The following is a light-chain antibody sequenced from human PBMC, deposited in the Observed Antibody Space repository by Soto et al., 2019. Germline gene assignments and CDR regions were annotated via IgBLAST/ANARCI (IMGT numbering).Light chain of an antibody. CDR1: QSISNW. V-gene: IGKV1-5*01. CDR3: QQYNTYS. J-gene: IGKJ1*01. Sequence: DLQTTQSPSTLPASVGDRATLTCRASQSISNWLAWYQQKPGTAPKVLIYHASNLQSGVPSRFSGSGSGTEFTLTIRSLQPDDFATYHCQQYNTYSFGQGTKVDIK. CDR2: HAS.